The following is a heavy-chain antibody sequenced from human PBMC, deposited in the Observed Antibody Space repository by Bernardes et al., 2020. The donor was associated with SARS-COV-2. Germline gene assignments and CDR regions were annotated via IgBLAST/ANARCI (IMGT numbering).Heavy chain of an antibody. V-gene: IGHV4-59*01. CDR1: GGSFSSYY. CDR2: IYYTGST. J-gene: IGHJ4*02. D-gene: IGHD1-26*01. Sequence: SETLSLTCTVSGGSFSSYYWNWIRQPPGKGLEWIGYIYYTGSTKYNPSLKSRLTISVDTSKNQFSLKLSSVTAADTAVYYCARGGEMGATLNYFDYWGQGTLATVSS. CDR3: ARGGEMGATLNYFDY.